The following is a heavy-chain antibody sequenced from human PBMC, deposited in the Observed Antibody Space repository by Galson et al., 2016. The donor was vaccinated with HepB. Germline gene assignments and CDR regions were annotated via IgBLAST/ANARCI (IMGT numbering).Heavy chain of an antibody. Sequence: SVKVSCKASGYNFSSFGIRWVRQAPGQGLEWMGWISASNGNTNYTQKLQGRVTMTTDTSTSTAYMELVSLRSDDTAVYYCARARGASSTYYSLFWGQGTLVTVSS. V-gene: IGHV1-18*01. CDR1: GYNFSSFG. J-gene: IGHJ4*02. D-gene: IGHD1-26*01. CDR2: ISASNGNT. CDR3: ARARGASSTYYSLF.